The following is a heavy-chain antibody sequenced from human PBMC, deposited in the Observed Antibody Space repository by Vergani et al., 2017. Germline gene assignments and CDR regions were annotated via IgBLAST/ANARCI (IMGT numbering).Heavy chain of an antibody. Sequence: QVQLQQWGAGLLKPSETLSLTCAVYGGSFSGYCWSWIRQPPGKGLEWIGEINHSGSTNYNPSLKSRVTISVDTSKNQFSLKLSSVTAADTAVYYCARDQYSSSSGWFDPWGQGTLVTVSS. V-gene: IGHV4-34*01. CDR3: ARDQYSSSSGWFDP. CDR2: INHSGST. D-gene: IGHD6-6*01. J-gene: IGHJ5*02. CDR1: GGSFSGYC.